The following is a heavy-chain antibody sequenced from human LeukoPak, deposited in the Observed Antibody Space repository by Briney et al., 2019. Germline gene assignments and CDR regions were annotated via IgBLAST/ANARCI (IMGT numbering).Heavy chain of an antibody. V-gene: IGHV3-74*01. CDR2: INSDGTTT. D-gene: IGHD1-7*01. CDR1: GFTFSSYW. Sequence: GGSLRLSYAASGFTFSSYWMHWVRQAPGKGLVWVSRINSDGTTTTYADSVKGRFTISRDNAKNTLYLQMNSLRADDTAVYYCAREYNWNYPFDYWGQGTLVTVSS. CDR3: AREYNWNYPFDY. J-gene: IGHJ4*02.